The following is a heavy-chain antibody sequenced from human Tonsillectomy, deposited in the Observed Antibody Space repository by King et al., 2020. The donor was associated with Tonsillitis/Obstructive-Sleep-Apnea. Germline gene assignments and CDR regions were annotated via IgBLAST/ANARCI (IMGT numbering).Heavy chain of an antibody. D-gene: IGHD2-2*01. CDR2: ISSSSSTI. J-gene: IGHJ4*02. V-gene: IGHV3-48*02. Sequence: VQLVESGGGLVQPGGSLRLSCAASGFTFSSYSMNWVRQAPGKGLEWVSYISSSSSTIYDAGSVKGRFTIPRDNAKNSLYLQMNSLRDEDTAVYYCARDLYCSSTSCYVPLFDYWGQGTLVTVSS. CDR1: GFTFSSYS. CDR3: ARDLYCSSTSCYVPLFDY.